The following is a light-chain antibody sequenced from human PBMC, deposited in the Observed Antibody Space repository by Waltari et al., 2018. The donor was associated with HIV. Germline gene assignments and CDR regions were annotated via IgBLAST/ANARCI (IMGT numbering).Light chain of an antibody. CDR3: QQDGSSLPSLT. CDR1: QSVSSSY. CDR2: GAS. Sequence: EIVLTQSPGTLSLSPGERATLSCRASQSVSSSYLAWYQQKPGQAPRLLIYGASSRANGIPDRFSGSGSGTDFTLTISRLEPEDFAVYYCQQDGSSLPSLTFGGGTKVEIK. J-gene: IGKJ4*01. V-gene: IGKV3-20*01.